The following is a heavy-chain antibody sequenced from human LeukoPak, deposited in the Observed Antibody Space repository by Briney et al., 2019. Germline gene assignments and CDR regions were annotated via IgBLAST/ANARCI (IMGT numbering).Heavy chain of an antibody. CDR3: ARGNYYDSSGYYYRMYYFDY. J-gene: IGHJ4*02. D-gene: IGHD3-22*01. CDR1: GGSISSYY. Sequence: PSETLSLTCTVSGGSISSYYWSWIRQPPGKGLEYIGYIYYSGYTNYNPSLKSRVTISVDTSKNQFSLKLSSVTAADTAVYYCARGNYYDSSGYYYRMYYFDYWGQGALVTVSS. CDR2: IYYSGYT. V-gene: IGHV4-59*12.